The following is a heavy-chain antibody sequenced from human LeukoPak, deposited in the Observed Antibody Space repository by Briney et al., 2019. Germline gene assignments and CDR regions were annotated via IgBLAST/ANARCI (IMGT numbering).Heavy chain of an antibody. Sequence: SETLSLTCTVSGGSISSYYWSWIRQPPGKGLEWIGEINHSGSTNYNPSLKSRVTISVDTSKNQFSLKLSSVTAADTAVYYCARKDVWGSYPYGYWGQGTLVTVSS. CDR3: ARKDVWGSYPYGY. CDR2: INHSGST. V-gene: IGHV4-34*01. D-gene: IGHD3-16*02. J-gene: IGHJ4*02. CDR1: GGSISSYY.